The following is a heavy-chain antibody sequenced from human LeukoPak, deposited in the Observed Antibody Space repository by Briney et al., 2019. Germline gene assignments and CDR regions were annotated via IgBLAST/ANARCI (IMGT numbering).Heavy chain of an antibody. CDR2: INPSGGST. CDR1: GYTFTSYY. Sequence: ASVKVSCKASGYTFTSYYMHWVRQAPGQGLEWMGIINPSGGSTSYAQKFQVRVTMTRDTSTSTVYMELSSLRSEDTAVYYCARELGLRASYYYGMDVWGQGTTVTVSS. D-gene: IGHD5-12*01. V-gene: IGHV1-46*01. J-gene: IGHJ6*02. CDR3: ARELGLRASYYYGMDV.